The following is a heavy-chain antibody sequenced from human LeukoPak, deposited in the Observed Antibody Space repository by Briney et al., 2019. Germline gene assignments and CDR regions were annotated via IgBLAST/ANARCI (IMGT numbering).Heavy chain of an antibody. D-gene: IGHD6-13*01. J-gene: IGHJ3*02. CDR2: IYTSGST. CDR3: ASGPSSSWRGYAFDI. V-gene: IGHV4-61*02. CDR1: GGSISSSSYY. Sequence: SETLSLTCTVSGGSISSSSYYWSWIRQPAGKGLEWIGRIYTSGSTNYNPSLTSRVTMSVDTSKNQFSLKLSSVTAADTAVYYCASGPSSSWRGYAFDIWGQGTMVTVSS.